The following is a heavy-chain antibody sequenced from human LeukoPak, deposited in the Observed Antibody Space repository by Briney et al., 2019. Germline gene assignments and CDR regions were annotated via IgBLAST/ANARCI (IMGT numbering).Heavy chain of an antibody. J-gene: IGHJ4*02. D-gene: IGHD2-21*01. V-gene: IGHV1-18*01. CDR1: DYTFTSYG. Sequence: ASVKVSCKASDYTFTSYGISWVRQAPGQGLEWMGWISAYNGDTNYAQKFQGRVTMTRDTSISTAYMELSRLRSDDTAVYYCARLGGGDYPGYFDYWGQGTLVTVSS. CDR3: ARLGGGDYPGYFDY. CDR2: ISAYNGDT.